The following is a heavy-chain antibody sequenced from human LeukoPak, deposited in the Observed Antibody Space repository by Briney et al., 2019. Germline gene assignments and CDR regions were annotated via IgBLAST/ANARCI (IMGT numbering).Heavy chain of an antibody. Sequence: ASVKLSCKASGYTFTSHGISWVRQAPGQGLEWMGWISTYNGNTNYAQKLQGRVSMTTDTSTSTAYMDLRSLRSDDTAVYYCARGRKQRYCSGGSCPDAFDIWGQGTMVTVSS. J-gene: IGHJ3*02. D-gene: IGHD2-15*01. V-gene: IGHV1-18*01. CDR2: ISTYNGNT. CDR1: GYTFTSHG. CDR3: ARGRKQRYCSGGSCPDAFDI.